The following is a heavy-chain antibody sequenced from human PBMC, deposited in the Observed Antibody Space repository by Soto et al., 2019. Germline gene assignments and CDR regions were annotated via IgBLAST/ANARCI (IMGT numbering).Heavy chain of an antibody. CDR2: ISSSSSYI. V-gene: IGHV3-21*01. CDR1: GFTFSSYS. D-gene: IGHD6-6*01. CDR3: ARVGGQLVPGFDY. J-gene: IGHJ4*02. Sequence: EVQLVESGGGLVKPGGSLRLSCAASGFTFSSYSMNWFRQAPGKGLEWVSSISSSSSYIYYADSVKGRFTISRDNAKNSLYLQMNSLGAEDTAVYYCARVGGQLVPGFDYWGQGTLVTVSS.